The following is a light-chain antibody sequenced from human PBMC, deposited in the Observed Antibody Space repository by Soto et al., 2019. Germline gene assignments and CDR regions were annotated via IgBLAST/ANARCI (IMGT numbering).Light chain of an antibody. CDR3: QVWDSSSDVV. J-gene: IGLJ2*01. CDR2: YDS. V-gene: IGLV3-21*04. CDR1: NIGSKS. Sequence: SYELTQAPSVSVAPGKTARITCGGNNIGSKSVHWYQQKPGQAPVLVIYYDSDRPSGIPERFSGSNSGNTATLTISRVEAGDEADYYCQVWDSSSDVVFGGGTKLNVL.